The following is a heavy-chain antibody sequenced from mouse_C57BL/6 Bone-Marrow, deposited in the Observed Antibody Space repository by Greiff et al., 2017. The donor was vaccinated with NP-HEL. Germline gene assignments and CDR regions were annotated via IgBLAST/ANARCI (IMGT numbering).Heavy chain of an antibody. V-gene: IGHV1-54*01. CDR2: INPGSGGT. CDR1: GYAFTNYL. J-gene: IGHJ4*01. Sequence: QVQLQQSGAELVRPGTSVKVSCKASGYAFTNYLIEWVKQRPGQGLEWIGVINPGSGGTNYNEKFKGKATLTADKSSSTAYMQLSSLTSEDSAVYFCASSTVVATDAIDYWGQGTSVTVSS. D-gene: IGHD1-1*01. CDR3: ASSTVVATDAIDY.